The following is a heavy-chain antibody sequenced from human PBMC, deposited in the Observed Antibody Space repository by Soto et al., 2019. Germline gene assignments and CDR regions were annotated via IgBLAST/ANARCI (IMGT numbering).Heavy chain of an antibody. D-gene: IGHD3-10*01. CDR2: ISFGSTND. CDR1: GFDFSNYG. V-gene: IGHV3-30*18. Sequence: PGGSLRLSCAASGFDFSNYGMHWVRQAPGKGLEWVAAISFGSTNDHYTDSVQGRFTISRDNSKNTLYLQLTSLRADDTAVYYCAKDRGPGGIYYYYYGMDVWGQGTTVTVSS. CDR3: AKDRGPGGIYYYYYGMDV. J-gene: IGHJ6*02.